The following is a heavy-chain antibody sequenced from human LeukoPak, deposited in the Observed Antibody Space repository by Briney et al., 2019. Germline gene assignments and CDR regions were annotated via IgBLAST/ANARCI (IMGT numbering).Heavy chain of an antibody. CDR3: ARQAGYYGSLDY. CDR2: IYYSGST. D-gene: IGHD3-10*01. CDR1: GGSISSYY. J-gene: IGHJ4*02. Sequence: PSETLSLTCTVSGGSISSYYWSWIRQPPGKGLEWIGYIYYSGSTNYNPSLKSRVTISVDTSKNQFSLKLSSVTAADTAVYYCARQAGYYGSLDYWGQGTLVTVSS. V-gene: IGHV4-59*08.